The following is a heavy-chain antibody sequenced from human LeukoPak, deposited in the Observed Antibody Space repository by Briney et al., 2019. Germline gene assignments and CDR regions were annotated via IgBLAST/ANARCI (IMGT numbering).Heavy chain of an antibody. Sequence: GGSLRLSCAASGFTFDDYAMHWVRQAPGKGLVWVSHINSDGSWTSYADSVKGRFTISKDNAKNTVYLQMSNLRVEDTAVYYCVSFYETYWGRGTLVTVSS. D-gene: IGHD2/OR15-2a*01. CDR2: INSDGSWT. J-gene: IGHJ4*02. V-gene: IGHV3-74*01. CDR3: VSFYETY. CDR1: GFTFDDYA.